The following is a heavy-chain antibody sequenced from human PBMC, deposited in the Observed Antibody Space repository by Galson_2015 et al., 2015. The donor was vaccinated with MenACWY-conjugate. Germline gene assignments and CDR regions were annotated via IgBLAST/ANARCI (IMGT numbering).Heavy chain of an antibody. Sequence: SVKVPCKASGGTFSNYAITWVRQAPGQGLEWMGRIIPIFGIVKYAQKFQGRVTIIADKSTSTAYMELASLRSEDTAVYYCARVCGGDCYSTIYYYYGMDVWGQGTTVTVSS. CDR3: ARVCGGDCYSTIYYYYGMDV. CDR1: GGTFSNYA. V-gene: IGHV1-69*04. J-gene: IGHJ6*02. D-gene: IGHD2-21*02. CDR2: IIPIFGIV.